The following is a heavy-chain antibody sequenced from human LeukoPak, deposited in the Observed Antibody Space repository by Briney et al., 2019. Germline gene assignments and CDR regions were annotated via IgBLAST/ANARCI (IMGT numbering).Heavy chain of an antibody. CDR2: ISSSGSTI. V-gene: IGHV3-11*01. CDR3: ARDSITMVRGPDFDYYYYGMDV. D-gene: IGHD3-10*01. Sequence: GGSLRLSCAASGFTFSDYYMSWIRQAPGKGLEWVSYISSSGSTIYYADSVKGRFTISRDNAKNSLYLQMNSLRAEDTAVYYCARDSITMVRGPDFDYYYYGMDVWGQGTTVTVSS. CDR1: GFTFSDYY. J-gene: IGHJ6*02.